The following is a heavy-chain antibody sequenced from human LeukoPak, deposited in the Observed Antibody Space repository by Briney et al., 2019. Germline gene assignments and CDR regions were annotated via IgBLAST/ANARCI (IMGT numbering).Heavy chain of an antibody. V-gene: IGHV1-8*01. CDR1: GYTFTSYD. Sequence: ASVKVSCKASGYTFTSYDINWGRQATGQGLEWMGWMNPNSGNTGYAQKLQGRVTMTRNTSISTAYMELSSLRSEDTAVYYCARGGGKALKAAGTFDYWGQGTLVTVSS. D-gene: IGHD3-10*01. J-gene: IGHJ4*02. CDR3: ARGGGKALKAAGTFDY. CDR2: MNPNSGNT.